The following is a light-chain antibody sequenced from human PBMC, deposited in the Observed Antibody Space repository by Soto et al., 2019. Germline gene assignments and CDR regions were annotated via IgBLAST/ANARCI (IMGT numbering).Light chain of an antibody. Sequence: QSALTQPPSASGTPGQGVNISCSGSNSNIGSHAVNWYQQLPGMAPRLLIYNTNRRHPGVPDRFSASKSGMSVSLAISGLQVDDEADYFCASWDDSLDGPWLFGGGTKLTVL. V-gene: IGLV1-44*01. CDR1: NSNIGSHA. CDR3: ASWDDSLDGPWL. J-gene: IGLJ3*02. CDR2: NTN.